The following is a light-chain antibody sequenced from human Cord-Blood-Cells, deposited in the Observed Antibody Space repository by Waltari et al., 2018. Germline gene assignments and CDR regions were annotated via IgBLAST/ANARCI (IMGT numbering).Light chain of an antibody. Sequence: AIRMTQSPFSLSASVGDRVTITCWASQGISSYLAWYQQKPAKAPKLFIYYASSLQSGVTSRFSGSGSGTDYTLTISSLQPEDFATYYCQQYYSTPLTFGGETKVEIK. J-gene: IGKJ4*01. CDR3: QQYYSTPLT. CDR1: QGISSY. V-gene: IGKV1D-43*01. CDR2: YAS.